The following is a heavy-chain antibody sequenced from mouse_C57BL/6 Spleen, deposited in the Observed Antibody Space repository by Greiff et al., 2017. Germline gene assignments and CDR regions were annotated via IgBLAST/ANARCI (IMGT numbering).Heavy chain of an antibody. CDR1: GFSLSTFGMG. J-gene: IGHJ1*03. Sequence: QPSQTLSLTCSFSGFSLSTFGMGVGWIRQPSGKGLEWLAHIWWDDDKYYNPALKSRLTISKDTPKNQVFLKIANVDTADTATYYCARTFPYYGSSYWYFDVWGTGTTVTVSS. CDR3: ARTFPYYGSSYWYFDV. V-gene: IGHV8-8*01. D-gene: IGHD1-1*01. CDR2: IWWDDDK.